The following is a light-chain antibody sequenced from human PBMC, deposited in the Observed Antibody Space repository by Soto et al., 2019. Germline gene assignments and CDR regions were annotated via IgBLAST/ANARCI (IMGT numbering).Light chain of an antibody. CDR1: QSVRNF. CDR2: STS. CDR3: HQYNDGVS. Sequence: ETMLTQSPGTLSVSPGESATLSSRASQSVRNFLAWYQQKPGQAPRLLIWSTSTRAAGVPARFSGSGSGTDYSLTIDSLQSEDFAVYYCHQYNDGVSFGGGTKVEIK. J-gene: IGKJ4*01. V-gene: IGKV3-15*01.